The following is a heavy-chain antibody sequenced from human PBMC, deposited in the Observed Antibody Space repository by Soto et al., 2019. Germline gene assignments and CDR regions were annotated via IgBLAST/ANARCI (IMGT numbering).Heavy chain of an antibody. D-gene: IGHD2-21*02. V-gene: IGHV4-34*01. Sequence: SETLSLTCAVYGGSFSGYYWSWIRQPPGKGLEWIGEINHSGNTNYNPSLKSRVTISVDTSKNQFSLKLNSVTAADTAVYYCARDLWGYCGTDCYPLDVWGQGTTVTVS. CDR2: INHSGNT. CDR3: ARDLWGYCGTDCYPLDV. J-gene: IGHJ6*02. CDR1: GGSFSGYY.